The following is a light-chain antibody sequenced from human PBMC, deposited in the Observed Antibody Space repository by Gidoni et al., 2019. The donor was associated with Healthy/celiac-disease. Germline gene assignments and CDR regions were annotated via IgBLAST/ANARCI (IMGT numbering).Light chain of an antibody. CDR3: CSYAGSYTV. J-gene: IGLJ2*01. V-gene: IGLV2-11*01. Sequence: QSALTQPRAGSGSPGQSVTISCTGTSSDVGGYHYVSWYQQHPGKAPNLMIYDVSKRPTGVPARFSGSKSGNPASLTISGLQAEDEADYYCCSYAGSYTVFGGGTKLTVL. CDR2: DVS. CDR1: SSDVGGYHY.